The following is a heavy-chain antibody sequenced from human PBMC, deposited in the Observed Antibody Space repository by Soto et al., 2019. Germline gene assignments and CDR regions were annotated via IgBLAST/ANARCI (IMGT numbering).Heavy chain of an antibody. V-gene: IGHV1-18*01. CDR2: ISAHNGNT. D-gene: IGHD3-22*01. CDR1: GYTFTSYG. Sequence: GASVKVSCKASGYTFTSYGISWVRQAPGQGLEWMGWISAHNGNTNYAQKLQGRVTMTTDTSTSTAYMELRSLRSDDTAVYYCARDYYDSSGYVNWFDPWGQGTLVTVSS. J-gene: IGHJ5*02. CDR3: ARDYYDSSGYVNWFDP.